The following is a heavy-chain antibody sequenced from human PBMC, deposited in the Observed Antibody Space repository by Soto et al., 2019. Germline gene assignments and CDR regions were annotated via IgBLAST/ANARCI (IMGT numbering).Heavy chain of an antibody. V-gene: IGHV3-49*03. CDR2: IRGKAYGGTT. CDR3: TSIVSPGTDY. J-gene: IGHJ4*02. D-gene: IGHD3-16*02. Sequence: PGGSLRLSCTASGFTFGDYAMSWFRQAPGKGLEWVGFIRGKAYGGTTEYAASVKGRFTISRDDSKSIAYLQMNSLKTEDTAVYYCTSIVSPGTDYWGQGTLVTVSS. CDR1: GFTFGDYA.